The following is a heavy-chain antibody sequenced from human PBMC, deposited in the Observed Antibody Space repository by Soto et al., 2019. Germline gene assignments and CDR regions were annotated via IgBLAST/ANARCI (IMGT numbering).Heavy chain of an antibody. CDR2: IYWDDDK. D-gene: IGHD1-1*01. Sequence: QITLKESGPTRVKATQTLTLTCTFSGFSLSARPVGVGWIRQPPGKALERLALIYWDDDKLYNPSLNNRLTITKXXSXNXXVITYTKTDPVDRAIYYCAPRAGINDHWNGGYFDYWGQGALVTVSA. V-gene: IGHV2-5*02. CDR1: GFSLSARPVG. J-gene: IGHJ4*02. CDR3: APRAGINDHWNGGYFDY.